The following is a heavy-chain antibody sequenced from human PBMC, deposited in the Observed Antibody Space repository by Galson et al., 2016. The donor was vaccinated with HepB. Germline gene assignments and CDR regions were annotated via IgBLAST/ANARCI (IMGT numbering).Heavy chain of an antibody. CDR2: IEHDGSGT. CDR3: ARDNWGIDY. J-gene: IGHJ4*02. D-gene: IGHD7-27*01. V-gene: IGHV3-7*03. CDR1: EFTFGSYS. Sequence: SLRLSCATSEFTFGSYSMNWVRQAPGKGLEWVAKIEHDGSGTYYVDSVKGRFTISRDNAENSLYLQMNSLRAEDTAVYYCARDNWGIDYLGQGTLVTVSS.